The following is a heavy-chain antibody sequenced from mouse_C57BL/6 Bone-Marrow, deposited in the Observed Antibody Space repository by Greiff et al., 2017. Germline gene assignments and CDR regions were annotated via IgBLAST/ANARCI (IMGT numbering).Heavy chain of an antibody. V-gene: IGHV1-18*01. CDR3: ARTWYYGSSYGFAY. CDR2: INPNNGGI. D-gene: IGHD1-1*01. CDR1: GYTFTDYN. J-gene: IGHJ3*01. Sequence: EVQLQQSGPELVKPGASVKIPCKASGYTFTDYNMDWVKQSPGKSLEWIGDINPNNGGIIYNQKFKGKATLTADKSSSTAYMELRSLTSEDTAVYCGARTWYYGSSYGFAYWGQGTLVTVSA.